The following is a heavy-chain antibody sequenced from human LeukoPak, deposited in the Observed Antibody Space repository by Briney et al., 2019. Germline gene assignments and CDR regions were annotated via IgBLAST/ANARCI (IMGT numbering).Heavy chain of an antibody. Sequence: GRSLRLSCAASGFTFSSYGMHWVRQAPGKGLEWVAVIWYDGSNKYYADSVKGRFTLSRDNSKNTLYLQMNSLRAEDTAVYYCARDRGSSVFDAFDIWGQGTMVTVSS. D-gene: IGHD6-19*01. CDR3: ARDRGSSVFDAFDI. V-gene: IGHV3-33*01. CDR1: GFTFSSYG. J-gene: IGHJ3*02. CDR2: IWYDGSNK.